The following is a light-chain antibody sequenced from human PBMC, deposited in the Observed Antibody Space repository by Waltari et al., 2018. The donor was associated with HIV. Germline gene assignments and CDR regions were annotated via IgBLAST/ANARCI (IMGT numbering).Light chain of an antibody. CDR2: QDT. CDR1: ELGDKY. CDR3: QAWDSKTAYV. J-gene: IGLJ1*01. Sequence: SYDLTQPPSVSVSPGQTATITCSVEELGDKYACWYQQKPGQSPILVIYQDTKRPSGIPERFSGSISGNTATLTISGTQAMDEADYYCQAWDSKTAYVFGTGTKVTVL. V-gene: IGLV3-1*01.